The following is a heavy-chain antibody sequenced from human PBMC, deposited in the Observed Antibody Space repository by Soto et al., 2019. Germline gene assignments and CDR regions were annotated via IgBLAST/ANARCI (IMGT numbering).Heavy chain of an antibody. V-gene: IGHV3-9*01. Sequence: GGSLRLSCAASGFTFDDYAMHWVRQAPGKGLGWVSGISWNSGSIGYADSVKGRFTISRDNAKNSLYLQMNSLRAEDTALYYCAKGGSSSKFPFDYWGQGTLVTVSS. D-gene: IGHD1-26*01. CDR1: GFTFDDYA. J-gene: IGHJ4*02. CDR2: ISWNSGSI. CDR3: AKGGSSSKFPFDY.